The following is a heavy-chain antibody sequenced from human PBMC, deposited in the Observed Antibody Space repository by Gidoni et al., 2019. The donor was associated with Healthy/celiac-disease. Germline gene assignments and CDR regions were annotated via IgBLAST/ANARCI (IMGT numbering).Heavy chain of an antibody. CDR3: ARDRLAGYAFDI. Sequence: QVQLVESVGGVVQPGRSLRLSCPASGFTFGSYGMHWVRQAPGKGLEWVAVIWYDGSNKYYADSVKGRFTISRDNSKNTLYLQMNSLRAEDTAVYYCARDRLAGYAFDIWGQGTMVTVSS. J-gene: IGHJ3*02. CDR2: IWYDGSNK. CDR1: GFTFGSYG. D-gene: IGHD6-19*01. V-gene: IGHV3-33*01.